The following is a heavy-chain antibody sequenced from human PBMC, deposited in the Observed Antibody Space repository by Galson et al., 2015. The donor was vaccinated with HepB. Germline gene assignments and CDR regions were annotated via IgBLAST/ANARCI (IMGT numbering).Heavy chain of an antibody. CDR2: IIPIFGTA. CDR3: ARDPDSGYDYGNYYYYGMDV. J-gene: IGHJ6*02. D-gene: IGHD5-12*01. CDR1: GGTLSSYA. Sequence: SVKVSCKASGGTLSSYAISWVRQAPGQGLEWMGGIIPIFGTANYAQKFQGRVTITADESTSTAYMELSSLRSEDTAVYYCARDPDSGYDYGNYYYYGMDVWGQGTTVTVSS. V-gene: IGHV1-69*13.